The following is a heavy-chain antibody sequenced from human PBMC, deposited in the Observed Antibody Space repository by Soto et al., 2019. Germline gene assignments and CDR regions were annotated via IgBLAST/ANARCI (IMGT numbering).Heavy chain of an antibody. V-gene: IGHV4-4*02. Sequence: LEPLSLSYGVSGGPSRDRDGWSWVRQPPGKGLEWIGEIYHSGSTNYNPSLKSRVTISVDKSKNQFSLKLSSVIAADTAVYYCARVSGSYYYGMDVWGQGTTVTVSS. CDR3: ARVSGSYYYGMDV. CDR2: IYHSGST. D-gene: IGHD1-26*01. J-gene: IGHJ6*02. CDR1: GGPSRDRDG.